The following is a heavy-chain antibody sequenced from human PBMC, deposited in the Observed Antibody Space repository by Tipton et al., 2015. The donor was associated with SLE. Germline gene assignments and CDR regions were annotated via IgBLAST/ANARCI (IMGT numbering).Heavy chain of an antibody. CDR2: IYYSGST. CDR1: GGSISSYY. V-gene: IGHV4-59*08. J-gene: IGHJ4*02. CDR3: ARHLCTNGVCPFDY. Sequence: TLSLTCTVSGGSISSYYWSWIRQPPGKGLEWIGYIYYSGSTNYNPSLRSRVTMSVDTSKNQFSLEVRSLTAADTAVYYCARHLCTNGVCPFDYWGQGTLVTVSS. D-gene: IGHD2-8*01.